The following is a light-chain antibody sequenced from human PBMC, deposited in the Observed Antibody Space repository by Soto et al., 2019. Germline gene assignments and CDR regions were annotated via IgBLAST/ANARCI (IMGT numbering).Light chain of an antibody. V-gene: IGLV2-14*01. J-gene: IGLJ2*01. Sequence: QSALTQPASVSGSPGQSITISCTGTSSDVGAYSYVSWYQQPPGKAPKLILYDVSNRPSGVSNRFSGSKSGNTASLTISGLQAEDEADYYCSSYTSSITLVFGGGTKVTVL. CDR3: SSYTSSITLV. CDR1: SSDVGAYSY. CDR2: DVS.